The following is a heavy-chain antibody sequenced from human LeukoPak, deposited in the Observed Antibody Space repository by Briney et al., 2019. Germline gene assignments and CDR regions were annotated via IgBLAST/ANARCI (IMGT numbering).Heavy chain of an antibody. J-gene: IGHJ6*03. Sequence: SETLSLTXAVSGYSISSGYYWGWIRQPPGKRLEWIGSIYHSGSTYYNPSLKTRVTISVDTSKNQFSLKLSSVTAADTAVYYCARVFPTGHYYYMDVWGKGTTVTVSS. CDR3: ARVFPTGHYYYMDV. CDR1: GYSISSGYY. V-gene: IGHV4-38-2*01. D-gene: IGHD1-1*01. CDR2: IYHSGST.